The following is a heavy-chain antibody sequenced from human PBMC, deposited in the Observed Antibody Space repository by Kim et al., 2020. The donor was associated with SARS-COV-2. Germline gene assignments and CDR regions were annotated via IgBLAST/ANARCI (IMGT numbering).Heavy chain of an antibody. CDR1: GFTFSSYA. CDR2: ISYDGSNK. CDR3: ARDHRGSYSAGFDY. V-gene: IGHV3-30-3*01. Sequence: GGSLRLSCAASGFTFSSYAMHWVRQAPGKGLEWVAVISYDGSNKYYADSVKGRFTISRDNSKNTLYLQMNSLRAEDTAVYYCARDHRGSYSAGFDYWGQG. J-gene: IGHJ4*02. D-gene: IGHD1-26*01.